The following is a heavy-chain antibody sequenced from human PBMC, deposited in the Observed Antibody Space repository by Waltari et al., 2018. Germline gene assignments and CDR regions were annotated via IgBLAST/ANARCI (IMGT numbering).Heavy chain of an antibody. CDR1: GASITTYY. J-gene: IGHJ4*02. V-gene: IGHV4-59*01. CDR2: MYYTGTA. Sequence: QVQLQESGPGLVKPSETLSLTGTVSGASITTYYYSWIRQSPGKGLQWIGSMYYTGTAYYNPSLKSRVTISLDTSKNQFSLSLTSVTTADTAVYYCARDYPAAHVFDYWGQGTVVAVSS. D-gene: IGHD2-15*01. CDR3: ARDYPAAHVFDY.